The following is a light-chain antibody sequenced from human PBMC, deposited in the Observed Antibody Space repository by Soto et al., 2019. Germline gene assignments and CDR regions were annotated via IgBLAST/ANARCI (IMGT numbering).Light chain of an antibody. CDR1: QSISSY. CDR2: AAS. V-gene: IGKV1-39*01. Sequence: IQMTQSPSSLSSSVWNRVTITFRASQSISSYLNWYQQKPGKAPKLLIYAASSLQSGVPSRFSGSGSGTDFTLTISSLQPEDFANYYCQQSYSTPSITFGQGTRLEIK. J-gene: IGKJ5*01. CDR3: QQSYSTPSIT.